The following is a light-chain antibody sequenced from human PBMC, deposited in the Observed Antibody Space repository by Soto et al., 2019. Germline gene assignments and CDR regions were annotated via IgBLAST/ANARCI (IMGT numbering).Light chain of an antibody. J-gene: IGLJ1*01. CDR3: SSYTSSSTPPYV. V-gene: IGLV2-14*01. Sequence: QSVLTQPASVSGSPGQSITISCTGTSSDVGGYNYVSWYQQHPGKAPKLMSYEVSNRPSGVSNRFSGSKSGNTASLTISGLQAEDEADYYCSSYTSSSTPPYVLGTGTKLTVL. CDR1: SSDVGGYNY. CDR2: EVS.